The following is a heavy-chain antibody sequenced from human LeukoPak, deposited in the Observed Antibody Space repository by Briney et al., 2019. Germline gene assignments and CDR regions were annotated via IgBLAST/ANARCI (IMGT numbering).Heavy chain of an antibody. CDR1: GFIFSSYW. Sequence: PGGSLRLSCAASGFIFSSYWMSWVRQAPGKGLEWVANIKQDGSEKYYVDSVKGRFTISRDNSKNTVYLQMNSLRAEDTAVYYCAKEILLGEFGSGEDYWGQGTLVTVSS. CDR2: IKQDGSEK. J-gene: IGHJ4*02. CDR3: AKEILLGEFGSGEDY. V-gene: IGHV3-7*03. D-gene: IGHD3-10*02.